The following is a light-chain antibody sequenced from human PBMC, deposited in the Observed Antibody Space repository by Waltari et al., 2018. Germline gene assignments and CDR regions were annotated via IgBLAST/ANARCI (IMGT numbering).Light chain of an antibody. CDR1: QGISSW. CDR2: AAS. J-gene: IGKJ1*01. V-gene: IGKV1-12*01. Sequence: IQMTQSPSSVSAPVGDSVPSTCRASQGISSWLAWYQQKPGKAPRLLIYAASALQSGVPSRFSGSGSELHFTLTINNLQPEDFATYYCQQANSFPWTFGQGTKVEIK. CDR3: QQANSFPWT.